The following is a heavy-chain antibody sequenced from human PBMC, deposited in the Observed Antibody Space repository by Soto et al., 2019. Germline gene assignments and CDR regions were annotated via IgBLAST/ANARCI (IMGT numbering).Heavy chain of an antibody. CDR3: THLIRGVIAN. CDR1: GFSLSPSGLG. J-gene: IGHJ4*02. CDR2: ISWDDDA. V-gene: IGHV2-5*05. D-gene: IGHD3-10*01. Sequence: QITLKESGPTLVTPTQSLTLTCAFSGFSLSPSGLGVAWIRQPPGKALEWLALISWDDDARYGPSLKSRLTITTHTSKPQLVLMMTAPDPMDTATYYFTHLIRGVIANWCQGILVTFSS.